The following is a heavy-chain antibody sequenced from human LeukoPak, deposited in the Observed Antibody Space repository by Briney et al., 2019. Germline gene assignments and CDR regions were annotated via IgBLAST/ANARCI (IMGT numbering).Heavy chain of an antibody. CDR1: GGSISSYY. CDR2: IYYSWST. CDR3: ARGSILTGYYHSDAFDI. V-gene: IGHV4-59*01. Sequence: SETLSLTCTVSGGSISSYYWSWIRQPPGQGLDRIGYIYYSWSTNYNPSLKSRVTISVDTSKNQFSLKLSSVTAADTAVYYCARGSILTGYYHSDAFDIWGQGTMVTVSS. D-gene: IGHD3-9*01. J-gene: IGHJ3*02.